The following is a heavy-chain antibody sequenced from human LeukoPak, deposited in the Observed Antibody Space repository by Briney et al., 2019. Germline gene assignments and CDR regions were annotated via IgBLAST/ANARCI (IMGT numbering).Heavy chain of an antibody. J-gene: IGHJ4*02. Sequence: SETLSLTCAVSGGSISSSNWWSWVRQPPGKGLEWIGEIYHSGSTNYNPSLKSRVTISVDTSKNQFSLKLSSVTAADTAVYYCAREYYYDSSGYFLYHFDYWGQGTLVTVSS. CDR2: IYHSGST. CDR1: GGSISSSNW. CDR3: AREYYYDSSGYFLYHFDY. V-gene: IGHV4-4*02. D-gene: IGHD3-22*01.